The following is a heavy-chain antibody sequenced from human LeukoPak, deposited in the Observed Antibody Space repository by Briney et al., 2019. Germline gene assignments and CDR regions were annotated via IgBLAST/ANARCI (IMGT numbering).Heavy chain of an antibody. D-gene: IGHD3-16*01. V-gene: IGHV4-59*01. CDR2: IYYSGST. Sequence: SETLSLTCTVSGGSISSYYWSWIRQPPGKGLEWIGDIYYSGSTNYNPSLKSRVTISVDTSKNQFSLKLSSVTAADTAVYYCAREGRSRWGDYFDYWGQGTLVTVSS. CDR1: GGSISSYY. J-gene: IGHJ4*02. CDR3: AREGRSRWGDYFDY.